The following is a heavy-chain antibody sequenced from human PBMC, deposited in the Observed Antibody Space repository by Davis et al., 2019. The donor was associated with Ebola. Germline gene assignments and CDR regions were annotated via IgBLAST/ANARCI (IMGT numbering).Heavy chain of an antibody. CDR1: GGSISSYY. CDR2: IYYSGST. V-gene: IGHV4-59*08. J-gene: IGHJ6*02. Sequence: PSETLSLTCTVSGGSISSYYWSWIRQPPGKGLEWIGYIYYSGSTNYNPSLKSRVTISVDTSKNQFSLKLSSVTAADTAVYYCARHGYSPSSSSVVGDYYYGMDVWGQGTTVTVSS. D-gene: IGHD6-6*01. CDR3: ARHGYSPSSSSVVGDYYYGMDV.